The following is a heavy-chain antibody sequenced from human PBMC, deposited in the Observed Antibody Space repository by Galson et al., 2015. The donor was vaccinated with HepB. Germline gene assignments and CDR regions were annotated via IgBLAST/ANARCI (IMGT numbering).Heavy chain of an antibody. CDR1: GGTFGSYG. D-gene: IGHD3-9*01. CDR2: ILPMFKIT. V-gene: IGHV1-69*13. CDR3: ARVGLTGKFYYYFDY. J-gene: IGHJ4*02. Sequence: SVKVSCKASGGTFGSYGIGWVRQAPGQGLEWMGGILPMFKITNYAQNFQGRVTFSADESATTVYMELTSLRSEDTAVYYCARVGLTGKFYYYFDYWGQGTPVTVSS.